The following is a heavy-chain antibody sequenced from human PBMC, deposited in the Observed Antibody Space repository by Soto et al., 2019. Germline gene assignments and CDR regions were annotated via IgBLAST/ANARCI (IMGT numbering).Heavy chain of an antibody. D-gene: IGHD3-3*01. CDR3: AKEGSDFGVVISYYYYYGMDV. CDR1: GFTFSSYG. Sequence: GGSLRLSCAASGFTFSSYGMHWVRQAPGKGLEWVAVISYDGSNKYNSDSVKGRFTISRDNSKNTLYLQMNSLRAEDTAVYYCAKEGSDFGVVISYYYYYGMDVWGQGTTVTVSS. V-gene: IGHV3-30*18. CDR2: ISYDGSNK. J-gene: IGHJ6*02.